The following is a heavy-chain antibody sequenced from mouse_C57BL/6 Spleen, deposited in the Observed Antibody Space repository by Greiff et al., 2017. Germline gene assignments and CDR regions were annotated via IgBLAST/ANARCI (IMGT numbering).Heavy chain of an antibody. D-gene: IGHD2-5*01. V-gene: IGHV1-80*01. CDR2: IYPGDGDT. J-gene: IGHJ3*01. Sequence: VQLQQSGAELVKPGASVKISCKASGYAFSSYWMNWVKQRPGKGLEWIGQIYPGDGDTNYNGKFKGKATLTADKSSSTAYMQLSSLTSEDSAVYFCARSGYYSNYDWFAYWGQGTLVTVSA. CDR1: GYAFSSYW. CDR3: ARSGYYSNYDWFAY.